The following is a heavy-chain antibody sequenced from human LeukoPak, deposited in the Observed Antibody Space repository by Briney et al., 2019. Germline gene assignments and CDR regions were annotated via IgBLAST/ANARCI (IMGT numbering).Heavy chain of an antibody. V-gene: IGHV3-23*01. J-gene: IGHJ6*03. D-gene: IGHD3-9*01. CDR3: AKGDFNILTGYSYYYYMDV. Sequence: GGSLRLSCAASGFTFSSYGMNWVRQAPGKGLEWVSIISGSSGSTHYADSVKGRFTISRDNSKNTLYLQMNSLRAEDTAVYYCAKGDFNILTGYSYYYYMDVWGKGTTVTISS. CDR1: GFTFSSYG. CDR2: ISGSSGST.